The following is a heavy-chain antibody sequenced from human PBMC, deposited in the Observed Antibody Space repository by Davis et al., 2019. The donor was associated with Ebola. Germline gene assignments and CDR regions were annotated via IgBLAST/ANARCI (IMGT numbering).Heavy chain of an antibody. V-gene: IGHV4-34*01. D-gene: IGHD5-18*01. CDR2: VSHSGDT. CDR1: GGSFSAYF. J-gene: IGHJ5*02. Sequence: SETLSLTCAVSGGSFSAYFWSWVRQSPGKGLEWIGQVSHSGDTDYNPSVKTRVTLSVDTSKNQFSLKIDSVTAADTAVYYCARTAKTAISESGLGYTYLDPWGQGTLVTVAS. CDR3: ARTAKTAISESGLGYTYLDP.